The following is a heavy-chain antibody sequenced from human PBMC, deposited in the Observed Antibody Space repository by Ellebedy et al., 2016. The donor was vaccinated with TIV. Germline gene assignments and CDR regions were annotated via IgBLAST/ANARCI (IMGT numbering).Heavy chain of an antibody. CDR1: GFTFSSYS. V-gene: IGHV3-21*01. D-gene: IGHD3-9*01. CDR3: ARDGAPWGLRYFDSPTYYYGMDV. Sequence: GESLKISXAASGFTFSSYSMNWVRQAPGKGLEWVSSISSSSSYIYYADSVKGRFTISRDNAKNSLYLQMNSLRAEDTAVYYCARDGAPWGLRYFDSPTYYYGMDVWGQGTTVTVSS. J-gene: IGHJ6*02. CDR2: ISSSSSYI.